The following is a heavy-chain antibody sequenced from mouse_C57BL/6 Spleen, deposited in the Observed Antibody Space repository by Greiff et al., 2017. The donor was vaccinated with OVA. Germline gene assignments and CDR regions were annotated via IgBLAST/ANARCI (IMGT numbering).Heavy chain of an antibody. CDR2: IDPENGDT. CDR3: TTTVVADYYAMDY. V-gene: IGHV14-4*01. CDR1: GFNIQDDY. J-gene: IGHJ4*01. Sequence: VQLQQSGAELVRPGASVKLSCTASGFNIQDDYMHWVKQRPEQGLEWIGWIDPENGDTEYASKFQGKATITADTSSNTAYLQLSSLTSEDTAVYYCTTTVVADYYAMDYWGQGTSVTVSS. D-gene: IGHD1-1*01.